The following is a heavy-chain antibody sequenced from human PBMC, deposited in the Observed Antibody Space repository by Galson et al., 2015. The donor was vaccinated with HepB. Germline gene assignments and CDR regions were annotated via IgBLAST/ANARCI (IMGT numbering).Heavy chain of an antibody. Sequence: SETLSLTCTVSGYSISSGYYWGWVRQPPGKGLEWIGIIYHSGTTHYNPSLKSRVTISVDTSKNQFSLKLTSVTAADTAVYYCARVMRMTTVTTDYSYGMDVWGQGTTVTVSS. CDR2: IYHSGTT. J-gene: IGHJ6*02. CDR1: GYSISSGYY. D-gene: IGHD4-17*01. CDR3: ARVMRMTTVTTDYSYGMDV. V-gene: IGHV4-38-2*02.